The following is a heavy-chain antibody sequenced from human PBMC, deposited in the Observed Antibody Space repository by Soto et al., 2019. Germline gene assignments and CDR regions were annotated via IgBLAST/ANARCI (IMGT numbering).Heavy chain of an antibody. CDR3: ARGIGGWYQGRYYSGMDV. D-gene: IGHD6-19*01. V-gene: IGHV4-61*01. CDR1: GGSVSSGSYY. CDR2: IYYSEST. Sequence: QVQLQESGPGLVKPSETLSLTCTVSGGSVSSGSYYWSWIRQPPGKGLEWIGYIYYSESTNYNPSLKSRVTISVDTSKNQFSLKLSSVTAADTAVYYCARGIGGWYQGRYYSGMDVWGQGTTVTVSS. J-gene: IGHJ6*02.